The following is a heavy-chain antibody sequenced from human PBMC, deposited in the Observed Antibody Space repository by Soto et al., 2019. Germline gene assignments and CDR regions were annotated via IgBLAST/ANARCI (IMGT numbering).Heavy chain of an antibody. CDR1: GGSISSVGYY. J-gene: IGHJ5*02. CDR2: IYYSGST. CDR3: ASDYDFWSGYYSA. V-gene: IGHV4-31*03. D-gene: IGHD3-3*01. Sequence: SETLSLTCTVSGGSISSVGYYWSWIRQHPGKGLEWIGYIYYSGSTYYNPSLKSRVTISVDTSKNQFSLKLSSVTAADTAVYYCASDYDFWSGYYSAWGQGTLVTVSS.